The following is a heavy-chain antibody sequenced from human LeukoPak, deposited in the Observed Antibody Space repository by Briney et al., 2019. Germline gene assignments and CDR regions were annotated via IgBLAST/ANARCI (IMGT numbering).Heavy chain of an antibody. CDR2: ISSSGSTI. D-gene: IGHD3-10*01. CDR3: ARDLDFGELTMDV. Sequence: PGGSLRLSCAASGFTFSDYYMSWIRQAPGKGLEWVSYISSSGSTIYYADSVKGRFTISRDNAKNSLYLQMNSLRAEDTAVYYCARDLDFGELTMDVWGKGTTVTVSS. V-gene: IGHV3-11*04. CDR1: GFTFSDYY. J-gene: IGHJ6*03.